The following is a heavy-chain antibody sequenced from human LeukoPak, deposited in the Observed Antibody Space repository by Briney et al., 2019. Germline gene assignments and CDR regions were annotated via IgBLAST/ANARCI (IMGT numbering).Heavy chain of an antibody. CDR3: ARDPAGAGIYYDY. D-gene: IGHD6-19*01. CDR1: GFTFSTYS. CDR2: ISSGGGTI. V-gene: IGHV3-48*01. Sequence: GGSLRLSCTASGFTFSTYSMNWVRQAPGKGLEWVSYISSGGGTIYDADSVKGRFTTSRDNAKNSLYLQMDSLRAEDTAVYYCARDPAGAGIYYDYWGQGTLVTVSS. J-gene: IGHJ4*02.